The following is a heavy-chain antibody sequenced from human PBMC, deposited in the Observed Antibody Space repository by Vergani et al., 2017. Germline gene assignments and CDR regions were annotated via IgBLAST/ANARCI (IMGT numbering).Heavy chain of an antibody. CDR3: AKHFRGWGIDY. Sequence: QVQLVESGGGVVQRGGSLRLSCATSGFTLSNYDMQWLRQGPGKGLELVAFIQYDGSNQYYADSVKGRFTLSRDFSNNTLYLQMNSLRTYDTATYYFAKHFRGWGIDYWGQGTQVIVSS. D-gene: IGHD3-16*01. CDR1: GFTLSNYD. CDR2: IQYDGSNQ. V-gene: IGHV3-30*02. J-gene: IGHJ4*02.